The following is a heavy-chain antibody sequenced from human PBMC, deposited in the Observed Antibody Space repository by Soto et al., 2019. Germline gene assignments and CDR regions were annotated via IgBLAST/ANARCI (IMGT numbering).Heavy chain of an antibody. V-gene: IGHV5-10-1*01. D-gene: IGHD2-15*01. CDR3: ARRSPGSEGY. Sequence: GESLKISCKGSGYNFKNFWITWVRQMPGKGLEWMGRIDPSDSHINYSPSVQGHITISADKSINTAYLQWDSLKASDTAMYYCARRSPGSEGYWGQGTLVTVSS. J-gene: IGHJ4*02. CDR2: IDPSDSHI. CDR1: GYNFKNFW.